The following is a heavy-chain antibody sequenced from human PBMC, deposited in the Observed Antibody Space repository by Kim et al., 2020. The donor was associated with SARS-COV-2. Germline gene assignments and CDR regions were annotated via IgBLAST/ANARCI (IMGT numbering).Heavy chain of an antibody. CDR3: ARDVAAAAGYYYYGMDV. Sequence: SETLSLTCAVYGGSFSGYYWSWIRQPPGKGLEWIGEINHSGSTNYNPSLKSRVTISVDTSKNQFSLKLSSVTAADTAVYYCARDVAAAAGYYYYGMDVWGQGTTVTVSS. CDR2: INHSGST. D-gene: IGHD6-13*01. J-gene: IGHJ6*02. V-gene: IGHV4-34*01. CDR1: GGSFSGYY.